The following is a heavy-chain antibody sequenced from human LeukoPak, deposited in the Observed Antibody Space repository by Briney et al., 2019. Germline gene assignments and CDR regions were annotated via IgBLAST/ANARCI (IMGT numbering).Heavy chain of an antibody. J-gene: IGHJ4*02. CDR3: ARGGRITIFGVVIKHYFDY. CDR2: MNPNSGNT. V-gene: IGHV1-8*03. Sequence: ASVKVPCKASGYTFTSYDINWVRQATGQGLEWMGWMNPNSGNTGYAQKFQGRVTITRNTSISTAYMELSSLRSEDTAVYYCARGGRITIFGVVIKHYFDYWGQGTLVTVSS. CDR1: GYTFTSYD. D-gene: IGHD3-3*01.